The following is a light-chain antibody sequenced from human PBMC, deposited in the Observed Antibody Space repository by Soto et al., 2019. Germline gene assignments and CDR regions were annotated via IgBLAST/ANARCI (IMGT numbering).Light chain of an antibody. CDR2: DAS. CDR3: RLSDRLLVT. J-gene: IGKJ4*01. V-gene: IGKV3-11*01. Sequence: EIVWTQSTANMSLSPGVRETLFSMSSQSVSSYLAWYQQKSGQAPRLLIYDASNRAIGFPDRFTGSGSGTDLTLTFSRLEPEDLAVYYRRLSDRLLVTFRGGTKVDIK. CDR1: QSVSSY.